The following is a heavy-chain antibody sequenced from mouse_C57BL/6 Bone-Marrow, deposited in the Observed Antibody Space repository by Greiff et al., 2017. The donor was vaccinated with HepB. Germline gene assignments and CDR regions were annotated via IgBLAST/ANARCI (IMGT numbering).Heavy chain of an antibody. Sequence: VKLVESGAELMKPGASVKLSCKATGYTFTGYWIEWVKQRPGHGLEWIGEILPGSGSTNYNEKFKGKATFTAETSSNTAYMQLSSLTTEDSAIYYCARWHYCSSSYRAVDYWGQGTSVTFSS. CDR2: ILPGSGST. CDR3: ARWHYCSSSYRAVDY. V-gene: IGHV1-9*01. CDR1: GYTFTGYW. J-gene: IGHJ4*01. D-gene: IGHD1-1*01.